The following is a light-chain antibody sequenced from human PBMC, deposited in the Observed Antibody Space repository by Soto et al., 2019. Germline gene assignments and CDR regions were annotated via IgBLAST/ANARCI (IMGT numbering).Light chain of an antibody. Sequence: EIVMTHSPATLSVSPGERATLSSRASQSVSSNLAWYQQKPGQAPRLLIYGVSSRATGVPDRFSGSGSGTEFTLTISSLQSEDFAVYYCQQYNNWPSTFGQGTKVDI. CDR1: QSVSSN. V-gene: IGKV3D-15*01. CDR2: GVS. J-gene: IGKJ1*01. CDR3: QQYNNWPST.